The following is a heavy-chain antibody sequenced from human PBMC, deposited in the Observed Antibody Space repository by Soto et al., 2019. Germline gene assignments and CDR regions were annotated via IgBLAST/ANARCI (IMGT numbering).Heavy chain of an antibody. D-gene: IGHD2-2*01. CDR1: GGSISSGGYY. J-gene: IGHJ4*02. CDR2: IYYSGST. V-gene: IGHV4-31*03. Sequence: QVQLQESGPGLVKPSQTLSLTCTVSGGSISSGGYYWSWIRQPPGKGLEWIGYIYYSGSTYYTPSLKSRVTISVDTSKNQFALKLSSVTAADTAVYYCARSSTSANYFDYWGQGTLVTVSS. CDR3: ARSSTSANYFDY.